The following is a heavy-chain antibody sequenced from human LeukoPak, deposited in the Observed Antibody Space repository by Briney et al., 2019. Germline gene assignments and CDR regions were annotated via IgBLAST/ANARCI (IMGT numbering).Heavy chain of an antibody. J-gene: IGHJ4*02. V-gene: IGHV1-2*02. Sequence: ASVKVSCEASGYTFTDYYMHWVRQAPGPGLEWMGWINPNSGGTNYAQNFQGRVTMTRDTSISTAYMELSRLRSDDTAVYYCARHLEVWGQGTLVAVSS. CDR2: INPNSGGT. CDR3: ARHLEV. CDR1: GYTFTDYY.